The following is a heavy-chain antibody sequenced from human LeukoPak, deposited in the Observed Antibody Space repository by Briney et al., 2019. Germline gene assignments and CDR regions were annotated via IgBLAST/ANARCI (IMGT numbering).Heavy chain of an antibody. CDR2: IIPIFGTA. D-gene: IGHD5-18*01. CDR3: AREVDTAMHFDY. J-gene: IGHJ4*02. V-gene: IGHV1-69*01. CDR1: GGTFSSYA. Sequence: GASVKVSCKASGGTFSSYAISWVRQAPGQGLEWMGGIIPIFGTANYAQKFQGRVTITADESTSTAYMELSSLRSEDTAVYYCAREVDTAMHFDYWGQGTLVTVSS.